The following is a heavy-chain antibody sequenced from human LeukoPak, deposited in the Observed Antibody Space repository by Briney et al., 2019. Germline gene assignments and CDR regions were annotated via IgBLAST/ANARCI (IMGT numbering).Heavy chain of an antibody. CDR2: IDWDDDK. V-gene: IGHV2-70*01. CDR1: GFSLSTSGMC. D-gene: IGHD3-10*01. J-gene: IGHJ6*02. Sequence: SGPTLVNPTQTLTLTCTFSGFSLSTSGMCVSWIRQPPGKALEWLALIDWDDDKYYSTSLKTRLTISKDTSKNQVVLTMTNMDPVDTATYYCARTTVVRGVQPYYYGMDVWGQGTTVTVSS. CDR3: ARTTVVRGVQPYYYGMDV.